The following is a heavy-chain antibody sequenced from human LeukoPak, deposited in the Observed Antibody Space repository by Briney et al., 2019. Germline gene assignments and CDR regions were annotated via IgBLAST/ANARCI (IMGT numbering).Heavy chain of an antibody. CDR2: ISHSGNI. Sequence: PSETLSLTCAVPGGSISSGNWWSWVRQPPGKGLEWIGGISHSGNINYNPSLKSRVTISVDKSKHQFSLRLTSVTTADTAVYYCARGGLAFGGNWGQGTLVTVSS. V-gene: IGHV4-4*02. CDR3: ARGGLAFGGN. D-gene: IGHD1-14*01. CDR1: GGSISSGNW. J-gene: IGHJ4*02.